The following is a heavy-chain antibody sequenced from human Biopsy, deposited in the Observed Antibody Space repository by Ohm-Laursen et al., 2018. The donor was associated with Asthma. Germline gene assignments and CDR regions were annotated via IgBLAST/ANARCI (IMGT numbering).Heavy chain of an antibody. Sequence: GASVKVSCKASGYTFINYAIHWVRQAPGQRLEWMGWINAGNGNTKYSQKFQGRATITRDTSASTAYMDLSSLRSEDTAVYYCARTYYDFLTGQVNDVFAIWGQGTMVTVSS. CDR2: INAGNGNT. J-gene: IGHJ3*02. D-gene: IGHD3-9*01. V-gene: IGHV1-3*01. CDR1: GYTFINYA. CDR3: ARTYYDFLTGQVNDVFAI.